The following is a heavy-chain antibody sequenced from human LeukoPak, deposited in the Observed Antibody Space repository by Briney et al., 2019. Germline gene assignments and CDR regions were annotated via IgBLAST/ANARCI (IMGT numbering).Heavy chain of an antibody. Sequence: SETLPLTCTGSGGSISSYYWSWIRQPPGKGLEGSGYIYYSGSTYYNPSLKSRVTISVHTSKNQFSLKLSSVTAADTAVYYCARLSGYDWESFYDYWGKGTMVTVSS. J-gene: IGHJ4*02. CDR3: ARLSGYDWESFYDY. CDR2: IYYSGST. CDR1: GGSISSYY. V-gene: IGHV4-59*01. D-gene: IGHD5-12*01.